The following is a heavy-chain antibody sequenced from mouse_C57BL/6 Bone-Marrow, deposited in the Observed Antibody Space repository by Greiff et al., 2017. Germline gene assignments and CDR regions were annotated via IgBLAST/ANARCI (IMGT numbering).Heavy chain of an antibody. J-gene: IGHJ3*01. Sequence: EVKLVESGGGLVKPGGSLKLSCAASGFTFSSYAMSWVRQTPEKRLEWVATISDGGSYTYYPDNVKGRFTISRDNAKNNLYLQMSNLKSEDTAMYYCASLGGFAYWGQGTLVTVSA. V-gene: IGHV5-4*03. CDR3: ASLGGFAY. CDR1: GFTFSSYA. D-gene: IGHD4-1*01. CDR2: ISDGGSYT.